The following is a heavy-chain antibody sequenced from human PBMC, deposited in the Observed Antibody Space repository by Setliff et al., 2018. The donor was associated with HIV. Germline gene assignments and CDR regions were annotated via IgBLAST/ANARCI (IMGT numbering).Heavy chain of an antibody. CDR3: ALGRVATIDY. Sequence: SETLSLTCTVSGGSISSGGYYWSWIRQHPGKGLEWIGYIYYSGSTYYNPSLKSRVTISVDTSKNQFFLKLSSVTAADTAVYYCALGRVATIDYWGQGALVTVSS. V-gene: IGHV4-30-4*08. CDR2: IYYSGST. J-gene: IGHJ4*02. CDR1: GGSISSGGYY. D-gene: IGHD5-12*01.